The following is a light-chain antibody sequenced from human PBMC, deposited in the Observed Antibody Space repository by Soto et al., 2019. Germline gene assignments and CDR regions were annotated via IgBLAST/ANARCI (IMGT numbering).Light chain of an antibody. Sequence: QAVVTQPHSASGNPGQRVTISCSGSSSNIGVNYVYWYQQLPGTAPKLLIYRNNQRPSGVPARFSGSKSGTSASLAISGLRSEDEADYYCAAWDDSLSGRVFGGGTKLTVL. CDR2: RNN. V-gene: IGLV1-47*01. CDR1: SSNIGVNY. CDR3: AAWDDSLSGRV. J-gene: IGLJ3*02.